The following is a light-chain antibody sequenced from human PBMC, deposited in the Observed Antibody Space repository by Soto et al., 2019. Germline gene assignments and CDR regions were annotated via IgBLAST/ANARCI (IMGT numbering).Light chain of an antibody. CDR2: AAS. V-gene: IGKV1-39*01. J-gene: IGKJ5*01. CDR1: QSITDY. Sequence: DIKMTQSPSSLSASVGARVTITCRASQSITDYLNWYQQKPGKAPKLLIYAASSLQSGAPSRFSASGSGTDFTLTISRLQPEEFATYFCQQTYITPFTFGQGTRLEI. CDR3: QQTYITPFT.